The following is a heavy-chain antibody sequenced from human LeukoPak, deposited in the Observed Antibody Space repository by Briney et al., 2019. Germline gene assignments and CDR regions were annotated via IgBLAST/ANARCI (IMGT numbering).Heavy chain of an antibody. CDR3: ARYCASDTCYNGGFDP. CDR2: IHYSGST. J-gene: IGHJ5*02. CDR1: GGSISSHY. Sequence: SEALSLTCTVPGGSISSHYWSWIRQPPGKGLECIGYIHYSGSTNYNPSLKSRLTISVDTSKTQFSLKLTSVTAADTAVYYCARYCASDTCYNGGFDPWGQGTLVTVSS. V-gene: IGHV4-59*11. D-gene: IGHD2-21*02.